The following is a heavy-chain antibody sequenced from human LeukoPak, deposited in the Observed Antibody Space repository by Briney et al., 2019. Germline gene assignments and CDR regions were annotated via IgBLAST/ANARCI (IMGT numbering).Heavy chain of an antibody. D-gene: IGHD3-3*01. Sequence: PGGSLRLSCTASGFTFGDYAMSWVRQAPGKGLEWVGFIRSKAFGGSTEYAASVKGRFTISRDDSKSIAYLQMNSLKTEDTAVYYCTRDFTIFDYWGQGTLVTVSS. CDR1: GFTFGDYA. V-gene: IGHV3-49*04. J-gene: IGHJ4*02. CDR2: IRSKAFGGST. CDR3: TRDFTIFDY.